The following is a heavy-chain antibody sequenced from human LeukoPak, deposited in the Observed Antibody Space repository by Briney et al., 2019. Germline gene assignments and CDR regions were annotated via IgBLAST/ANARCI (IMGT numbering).Heavy chain of an antibody. V-gene: IGHV4-34*01. CDR3: ARCQRLILTGYTH. D-gene: IGHD3-9*01. CDR2: INHSGST. Sequence: SETLSLTCAVSGGSFSGYYWSWIRQPPGKGLEWIGEINHSGSTNYNPSLKSRVTISVDTSKNQFSLKLNSVTAADTAVYYCARCQRLILTGYTHWGQGTLVTVSS. CDR1: GGSFSGYY. J-gene: IGHJ4*02.